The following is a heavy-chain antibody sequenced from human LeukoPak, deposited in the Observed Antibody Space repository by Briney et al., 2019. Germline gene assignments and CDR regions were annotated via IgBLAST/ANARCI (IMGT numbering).Heavy chain of an antibody. Sequence: GGSLRLSCAASGFTFSGSAMHWVRQASGKGLEWVGRIRSKANSYATAYAASVKGRFTISRDDSKNTAYLQMNSLKTEDTAVYYCTTGQYYYDSSVPDAFDIWGQGTMVTVSS. CDR1: GFTFSGSA. V-gene: IGHV3-73*01. J-gene: IGHJ3*02. CDR3: TTGQYYYDSSVPDAFDI. CDR2: IRSKANSYAT. D-gene: IGHD3-22*01.